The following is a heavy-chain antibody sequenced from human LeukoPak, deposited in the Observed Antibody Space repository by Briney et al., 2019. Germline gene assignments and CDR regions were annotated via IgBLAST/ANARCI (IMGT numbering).Heavy chain of an antibody. CDR1: GGSISSYY. D-gene: IGHD3-3*01. Sequence: KSSETLSLTCTVSGGSISSYYWSWIRQPPGKGLEWIGYIYYSGSTNYNPSLKSRVTISVDTSKNQFSLNLSSVTAADTAVYYCARHSRITIFGVVLFPGYYYMDVWGKGTTVTVSS. CDR3: ARHSRITIFGVVLFPGYYYMDV. J-gene: IGHJ6*03. V-gene: IGHV4-59*08. CDR2: IYYSGST.